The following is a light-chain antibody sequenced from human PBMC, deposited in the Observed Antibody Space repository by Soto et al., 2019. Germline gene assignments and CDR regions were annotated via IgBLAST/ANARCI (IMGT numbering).Light chain of an antibody. J-gene: IGKJ1*01. V-gene: IGKV1-5*01. CDR3: QQYNSYRT. CDR2: DAS. CDR1: QTISSW. Sequence: DIQMTQSPSTLSGSVGDRVTITCRASQTISSWLAWYQQKPGKAPKLLIYDASILESGVPSRFRGSGSGTEFTLTISSLQPDDFATYYCQQYNSYRTFGQGTKVDI.